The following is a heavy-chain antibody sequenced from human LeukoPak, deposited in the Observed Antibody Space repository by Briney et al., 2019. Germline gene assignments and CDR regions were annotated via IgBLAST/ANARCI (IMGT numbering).Heavy chain of an antibody. J-gene: IGHJ6*03. CDR2: IYTSGST. D-gene: IGHD4-17*01. CDR3: ARVATVTTFPFYYYYYMDV. Sequence: SETESLTCTVSGGSISSGSYYWRWIRQPAGKGLEWIGRIYTSGSTNYNPSLKSRVTISVDTSKNQFSLKLSSVTAADTAVYYCARVATVTTFPFYYYYYMDVWGKGTTVTISS. CDR1: GGSISSGSYY. V-gene: IGHV4-61*02.